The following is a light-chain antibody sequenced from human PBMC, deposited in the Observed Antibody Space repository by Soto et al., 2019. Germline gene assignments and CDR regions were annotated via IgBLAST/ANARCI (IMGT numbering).Light chain of an antibody. Sequence: DLQLTQSPSFLSASVGDRVTITCRASQGLNSYFAWYQQKPGKAPKLLLYATSTLQSVFPSRFSGSGSGAEFTLTITSLQPEDIATYYCQQLNSCPVTFGGGTKVEIK. CDR3: QQLNSCPVT. V-gene: IGKV1-9*01. CDR2: ATS. J-gene: IGKJ4*01. CDR1: QGLNSY.